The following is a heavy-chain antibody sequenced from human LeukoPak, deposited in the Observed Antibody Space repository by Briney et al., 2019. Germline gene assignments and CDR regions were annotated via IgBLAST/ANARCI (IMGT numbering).Heavy chain of an antibody. D-gene: IGHD5-12*01. Sequence: SETLSLTCTVSGGSISSYYWSWIRQPPGKGLEWIGYIYYSGSTNYNPSLKSRVTISVDTSKNQFSLKLSSVTAADTAVYYCARVVYSGYDFRGAMDVWGKGTTVTVSS. CDR3: ARVVYSGYDFRGAMDV. V-gene: IGHV4-59*01. CDR1: GGSISSYY. CDR2: IYYSGST. J-gene: IGHJ6*03.